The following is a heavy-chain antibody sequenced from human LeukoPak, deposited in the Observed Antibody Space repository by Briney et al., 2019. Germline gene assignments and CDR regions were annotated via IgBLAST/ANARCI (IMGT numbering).Heavy chain of an antibody. CDR2: ISGSGGTI. V-gene: IGHV3-48*03. D-gene: IGHD2-2*01. Sequence: GGSLRLSCAASGFTFSSYEMNWVRQAPGKGLEWVSYISGSGGTIHYADSVKGRFIISRDNAKNSLYLQMNSLRGEDTAVYYCARDRYYQSGVFDSWGQETLVTVSS. CDR1: GFTFSSYE. CDR3: ARDRYYQSGVFDS. J-gene: IGHJ4*02.